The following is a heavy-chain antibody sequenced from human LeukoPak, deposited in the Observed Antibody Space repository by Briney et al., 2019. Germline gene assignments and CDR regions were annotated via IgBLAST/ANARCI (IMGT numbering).Heavy chain of an antibody. J-gene: IGHJ4*02. D-gene: IGHD1-26*01. CDR2: IRSKAHSYAT. Sequence: GGSLRLSCAASGFTFSDSAMHWVRQASGKGLEWVGRIRSKAHSYATAYAASVKGRFTISRDDSKNTAYLQMNSLKTEDTAVYYCTSTRGETSGSFLELDYWGQGTLVTVSS. V-gene: IGHV3-73*01. CDR3: TSTRGETSGSFLELDY. CDR1: GFTFSDSA.